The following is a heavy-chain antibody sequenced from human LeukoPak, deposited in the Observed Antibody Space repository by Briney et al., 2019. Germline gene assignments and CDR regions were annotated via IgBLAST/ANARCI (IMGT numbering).Heavy chain of an antibody. CDR1: GFTFSTYA. D-gene: IGHD6-19*01. CDR2: LSGGGTST. Sequence: GGSLRLSREASGFTFSTYAMTWVRQAPGKGLEWVSNLSGGGTSTYYADSVKGRFTISRDNSRNTMYLQMNSLRAEDTAVYYCAKDDYTSGYWAYWGQGTLVTVSS. CDR3: AKDDYTSGYWAY. J-gene: IGHJ4*02. V-gene: IGHV3-23*01.